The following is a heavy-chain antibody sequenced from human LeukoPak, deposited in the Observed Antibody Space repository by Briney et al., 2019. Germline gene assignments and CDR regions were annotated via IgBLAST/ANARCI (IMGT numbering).Heavy chain of an antibody. Sequence: SETLSLTCTVSGGSISGYFWTWIRQPAGKGLEWIGRMYSTGSNNYNPSLKSRVTMSLDTSKNHFSLNLTSVTAADTAVYYCAREGIVGADYWGQGTLVTVSS. J-gene: IGHJ4*02. V-gene: IGHV4-4*07. CDR1: GGSISGYF. D-gene: IGHD1-26*01. CDR3: AREGIVGADY. CDR2: MYSTGSN.